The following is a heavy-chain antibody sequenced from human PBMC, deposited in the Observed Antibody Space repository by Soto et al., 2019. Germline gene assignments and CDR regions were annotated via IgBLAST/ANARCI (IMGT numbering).Heavy chain of an antibody. CDR3: ARGDCCYHTYYYYGMDV. J-gene: IGHJ6*02. V-gene: IGHV4-31*03. Sequence: SETLSLTCTVSGGSISSGGYYWSWIRQHPGKGLEWIGYIYYSGSTYYNPSLKSRVTISVDTSKNQFSLKLSSVTAADTAVYYCARGDCCYHTYYYYGMDVWGQGTTVTVSS. CDR1: GGSISSGGYY. CDR2: IYYSGST. D-gene: IGHD2-15*01.